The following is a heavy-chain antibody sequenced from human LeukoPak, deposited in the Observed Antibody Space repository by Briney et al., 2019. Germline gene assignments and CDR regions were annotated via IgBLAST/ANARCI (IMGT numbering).Heavy chain of an antibody. CDR3: ARVGQWLAEYYFDY. CDR1: GYTFTAYC. Sequence: ASVKASCKASGYTFTAYCMHWVRQAPGQGLEWMGIINPSGGSTSYAQKFQGRVTMTRDTSTSTVYMELSSLRSEDTAVYYCARVGQWLAEYYFDYWGQGTQVTVSS. D-gene: IGHD6-19*01. CDR2: INPSGGST. V-gene: IGHV1-46*01. J-gene: IGHJ4*02.